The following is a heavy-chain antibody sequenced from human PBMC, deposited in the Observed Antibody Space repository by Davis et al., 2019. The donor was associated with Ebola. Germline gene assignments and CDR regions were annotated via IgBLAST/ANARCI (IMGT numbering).Heavy chain of an antibody. V-gene: IGHV3-21*01. J-gene: IGHJ4*02. Sequence: GGSLRLSCAASGFTFSSYSMNWVRQAPGKGLEWVSSISSSSSYIYYADSVKGRFTISRDNAKNSLYLQMNSLRAEDMAVYYCAREVGPNYFDYWGQGTLVTVSS. CDR3: AREVGPNYFDY. D-gene: IGHD2-15*01. CDR1: GFTFSSYS. CDR2: ISSSSSYI.